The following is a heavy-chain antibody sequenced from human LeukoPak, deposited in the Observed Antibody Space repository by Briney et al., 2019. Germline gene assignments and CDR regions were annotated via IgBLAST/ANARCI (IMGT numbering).Heavy chain of an antibody. CDR2: IYYSGIT. J-gene: IGHJ6*02. V-gene: IGHV4-59*12. CDR1: GGSISSYY. Sequence: SETLSLTCTVSGGSISSYYWSWIRQPPGKGLEWIGYIYYSGITNYNPSLRSRVTISVDTSKNQFSLKLSSVTAADTAVYYCARESITAIGTSGYYYYGMDVWGQGTTVTVSS. D-gene: IGHD6-13*01. CDR3: ARESITAIGTSGYYYYGMDV.